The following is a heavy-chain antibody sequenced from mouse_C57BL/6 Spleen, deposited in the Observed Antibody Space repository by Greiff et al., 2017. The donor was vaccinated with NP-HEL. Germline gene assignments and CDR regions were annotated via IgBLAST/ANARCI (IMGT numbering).Heavy chain of an antibody. V-gene: IGHV5-17*01. CDR2: ISSGSSTI. Sequence: EVQLMESGGGLVKPGGSLKLSCAASGFTFSDYGMHWVRQAPEKGLEWVAYISSGSSTIYYADTVKGRFTISRDNAKNTLFLQMTSLRSEDTAMYYCARKHYGSSYYFDYWGQGTTLTVSS. D-gene: IGHD1-1*01. CDR3: ARKHYGSSYYFDY. J-gene: IGHJ2*01. CDR1: GFTFSDYG.